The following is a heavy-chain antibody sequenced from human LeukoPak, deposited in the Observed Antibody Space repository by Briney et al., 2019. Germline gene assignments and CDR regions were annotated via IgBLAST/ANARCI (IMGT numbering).Heavy chain of an antibody. CDR2: FDPEDGET. CDR3: ATPSSGWDAFDI. CDR1: GYTLTELS. Sequence: ASVKVSCKVSGYTLTELSMHWVRQAPGKGLEWMGGFDPEDGETIYAQKFQGRVTMTEDTSTDTAYMELSSLRSEDTAVYYCATPSSGWDAFDIWGQGTMVTVSS. V-gene: IGHV1-24*01. J-gene: IGHJ3*02. D-gene: IGHD3-22*01.